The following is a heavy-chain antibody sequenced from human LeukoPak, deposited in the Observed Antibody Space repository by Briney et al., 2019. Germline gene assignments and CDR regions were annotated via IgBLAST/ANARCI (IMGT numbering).Heavy chain of an antibody. Sequence: GGSLRFSCAASGFTFSSYSMNWVRQAPGKGLEWVSSISSSSSYIYYADSVKGRFTISRDNAKNSLYLQMNSLRAEDTAVYYCARSMIVVVLDYWGQGTLVTVSS. D-gene: IGHD3-22*01. CDR2: ISSSSSYI. CDR1: GFTFSSYS. J-gene: IGHJ4*02. CDR3: ARSMIVVVLDY. V-gene: IGHV3-21*01.